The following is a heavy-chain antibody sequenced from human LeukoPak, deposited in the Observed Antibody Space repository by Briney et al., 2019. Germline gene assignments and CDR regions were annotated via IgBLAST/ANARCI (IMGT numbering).Heavy chain of an antibody. D-gene: IGHD1-26*01. J-gene: IGHJ4*02. CDR1: GFTFSLHP. CDR3: ARQDPGTLDY. Sequence: GRSLRLSCAASGFTFSLHPIHWVRQAPGKGLEWVAAILYDGSTKYYADSVKGRFTISRDDSKNTLYLLMNSLRAEDTALYYCARQDPGTLDYWGQGTLVTVSS. V-gene: IGHV3-30-3*01. CDR2: ILYDGSTK.